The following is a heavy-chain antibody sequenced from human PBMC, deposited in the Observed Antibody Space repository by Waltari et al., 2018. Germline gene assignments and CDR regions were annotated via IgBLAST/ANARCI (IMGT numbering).Heavy chain of an antibody. Sequence: EVQLVESGGGLVQPGRSLRLFCAASGFTFDDYAMLWVRQAPAQGLEWCSGSSWNSGSRAYADSVKGRFTSSRDNAKNSLYLQMNSLRDEDMALYYCAKGRRDGYNLDAFDIWGQGTMVTVSS. CDR1: GFTFDDYA. CDR2: SSWNSGSR. D-gene: IGHD5-12*01. V-gene: IGHV3-9*03. J-gene: IGHJ3*02. CDR3: AKGRRDGYNLDAFDI.